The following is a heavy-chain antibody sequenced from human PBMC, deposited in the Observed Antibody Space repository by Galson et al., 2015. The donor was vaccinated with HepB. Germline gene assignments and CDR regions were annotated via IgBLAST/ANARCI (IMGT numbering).Heavy chain of an antibody. J-gene: IGHJ6*02. D-gene: IGHD3-22*01. Sequence: QSGAEVKKPGESLRISCKGSGYSFTSYWISWVRQMPGKGLEWMGRIDPSDSYTNYSPSLQGHVTISADKSISTAYLQWSSLKASDTAMYYCARRTSSGYYYPRGMDVWGQGTTVTVSS. CDR2: IDPSDSYT. CDR3: ARRTSSGYYYPRGMDV. CDR1: GYSFTSYW. V-gene: IGHV5-10-1*01.